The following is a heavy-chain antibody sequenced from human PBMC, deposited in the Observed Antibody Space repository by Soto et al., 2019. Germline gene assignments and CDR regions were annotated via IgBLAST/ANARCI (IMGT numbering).Heavy chain of an antibody. D-gene: IGHD2-15*01. Sequence: SETLSLTCAVYGGSFSGYYWSWIRQPPGKGLEWIGEINHSGSTNYNPSLKSRVTISVDTSKNQFSLKLSSVTAADTVVYYCARRRRGSHYYYYMDVWGKGTTVTVSS. CDR1: GGSFSGYY. CDR2: INHSGST. J-gene: IGHJ6*03. CDR3: ARRRRGSHYYYYMDV. V-gene: IGHV4-34*01.